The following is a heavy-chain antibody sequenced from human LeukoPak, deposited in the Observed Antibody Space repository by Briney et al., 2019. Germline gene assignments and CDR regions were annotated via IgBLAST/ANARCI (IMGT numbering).Heavy chain of an antibody. CDR2: INPSGGST. V-gene: IGHV1-46*01. D-gene: IGHD6-19*01. CDR3: ARGIAVAGTWVWFDP. J-gene: IGHJ5*02. CDR1: GYTFTSYY. Sequence: ASVKVSCKASGYTFTSYYMHWVRQAPGQGLEWMGLINPSGGSTSYAQKFQGRVTMTRDTSTSTVYMELSSLRSEDTAVYYCARGIAVAGTWVWFDPWGQGTLVTVSS.